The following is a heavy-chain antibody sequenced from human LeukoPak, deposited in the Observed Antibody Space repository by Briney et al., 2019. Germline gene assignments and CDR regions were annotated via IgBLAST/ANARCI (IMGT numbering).Heavy chain of an antibody. Sequence: GGSLRLSCAASGFTFSNSWMTWVRQAPGKGLEWVGHIKSKTDGGTADYAAPVKGRFTISRDDSKNTMYLQLNSLKTEDTAVYYCTLQIVVVVAATLLDYWGQGTLVTVSS. CDR3: TLQIVVVVAATLLDY. D-gene: IGHD2-15*01. CDR2: IKSKTDGGTA. CDR1: GFTFSNSW. V-gene: IGHV3-15*01. J-gene: IGHJ4*02.